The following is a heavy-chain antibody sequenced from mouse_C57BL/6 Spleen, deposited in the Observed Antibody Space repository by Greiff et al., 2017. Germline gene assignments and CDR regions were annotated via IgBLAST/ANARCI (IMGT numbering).Heavy chain of an antibody. CDR2: IDPSDSYT. CDR1: GYTFTSYW. V-gene: IGHV1-50*01. D-gene: IGHD2-2*01. CDR3: LMVTTGDWYFDV. Sequence: QVQLQQPGAELVKPGASVKLSCKASGYTFTSYWMQWVKQRPGQGLEWIGEIDPSDSYTNYNQKFKGKATLTVDPSSSTAYMQLSSLTSEDSAVYYCLMVTTGDWYFDVWGTGTTVTVSS. J-gene: IGHJ1*03.